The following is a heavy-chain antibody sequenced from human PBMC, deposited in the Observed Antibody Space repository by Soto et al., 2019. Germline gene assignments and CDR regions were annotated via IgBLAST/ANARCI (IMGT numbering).Heavy chain of an antibody. CDR2: ISYDGSNK. V-gene: IGHV3-30-3*01. CDR3: ARGGKNVDTTNQTDFELNYYYSYGMDV. Sequence: QVQLVESGGGVVQPGRSLRLSCAASGFTFSSYAMHWVRQAPGKGLEWVAVISYDGSNKYYADSVKGRFTISRDNSKNTLYLQMTSLRAETKAVYYCARGGKNVDTTNQTDFELNYYYSYGMDVWGQGTTVTVSS. CDR1: GFTFSSYA. D-gene: IGHD5-18*01. J-gene: IGHJ6*02.